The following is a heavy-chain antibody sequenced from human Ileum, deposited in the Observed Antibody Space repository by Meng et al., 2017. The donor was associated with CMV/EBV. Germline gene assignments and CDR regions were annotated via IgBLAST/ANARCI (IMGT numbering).Heavy chain of an antibody. CDR2: IYYGGTT. CDR1: GGSITSTTYF. D-gene: IGHD2-2*01. V-gene: IGHV4-39*07. Sequence: SETLSLTCTVSGGSITSTTYFWAWIRQPPGKGLEWIGTIYYGGTTYYNSSLRSRVTISVDTSKNQFSLKLTSMTAADTAVYYCAGLHCSSATCYPYNWFDPWGQGTLVT. CDR3: AGLHCSSATCYPYNWFDP. J-gene: IGHJ5*01.